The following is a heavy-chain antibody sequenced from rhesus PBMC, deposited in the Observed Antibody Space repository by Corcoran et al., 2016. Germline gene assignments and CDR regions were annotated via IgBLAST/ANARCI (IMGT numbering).Heavy chain of an antibody. V-gene: IGHV1-111*02. CDR2: GEPENGSA. D-gene: IGHD2-39*01. CDR3: ATRASLDY. CDR1: GYTFSDYY. J-gene: IGHJ4*01. Sequence: EVQLVQSGAEVQKPGASVKISCKASGYTFSDYYLHWVRQSPGKGLEWRGRGEPENGSARHAPMVQDRVKTTADASRDTAYMELSRVRSEYTAVYYWATRASLDYWGQGVLVTVAA.